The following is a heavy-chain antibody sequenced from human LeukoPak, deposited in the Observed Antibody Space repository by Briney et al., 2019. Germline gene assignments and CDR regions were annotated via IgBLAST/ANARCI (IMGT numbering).Heavy chain of an antibody. CDR3: ARVPDYYDSSGQPYYYYGMDV. D-gene: IGHD3-22*01. V-gene: IGHV1-2*06. CDR1: GYTFTGYY. CDR2: INPNSGGT. Sequence: ASVKVSCKASGYTFTGYYMHWVRQAPGQGLEWMGRINPNSGGTNYAQKFQGRVTMTRDTSISTAYMELSRLRSDDMAVYYCARVPDYYDSSGQPYYYYGMDVWGQGTTVTVSS. J-gene: IGHJ6*02.